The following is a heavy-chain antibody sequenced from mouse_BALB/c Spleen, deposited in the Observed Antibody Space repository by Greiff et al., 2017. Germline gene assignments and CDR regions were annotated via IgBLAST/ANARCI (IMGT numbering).Heavy chain of an antibody. CDR2: ISSGGSYT. V-gene: IGHV5-6*01. Sequence: VQLKESGGDLVKPGGSLKLSCAASGFTFSSYGMSWVRQTPDKRLEWVATISSGGSYTYYPDSVKGRFTISRDNAKNTLYLQMSSLKSEDTAMYYCARHEVLRLTAMDYWGQGTSVTVSS. CDR3: ARHEVLRLTAMDY. CDR1: GFTFSSYG. D-gene: IGHD1-2*01. J-gene: IGHJ4*01.